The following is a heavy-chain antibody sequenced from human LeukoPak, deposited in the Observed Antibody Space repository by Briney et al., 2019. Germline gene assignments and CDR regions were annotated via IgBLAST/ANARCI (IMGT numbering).Heavy chain of an antibody. CDR2: INAGNGNT. J-gene: IGHJ4*02. CDR3: ARGGSSSWFGPFDY. V-gene: IGHV1-3*03. CDR1: GYTFTSYA. Sequence: ASVKVSCKASGYTFTSYAMNWVRQAPGQRLEWMGWINAGNGNTKYSQEFQGRVTITRDTSASTAYMELSSLRSEDMAVYYCARGGSSSWFGPFDYWGQGTLVTVSS. D-gene: IGHD6-13*01.